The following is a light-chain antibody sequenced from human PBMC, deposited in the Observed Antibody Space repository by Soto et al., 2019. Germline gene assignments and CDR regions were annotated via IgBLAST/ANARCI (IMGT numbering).Light chain of an antibody. Sequence: QSALTQPASVSGSPGQSITISCTGTSSDIGGYDYVSWYQQYPGKAPKLMIYDVTYRPSGVSTRFSGSKSGNTASLTISGLQAEDEADYYCSSYTGISSSTPVVFGTGTKLTVL. V-gene: IGLV2-14*03. CDR2: DVT. CDR3: SSYTGISSSTPVV. CDR1: SSDIGGYDY. J-gene: IGLJ1*01.